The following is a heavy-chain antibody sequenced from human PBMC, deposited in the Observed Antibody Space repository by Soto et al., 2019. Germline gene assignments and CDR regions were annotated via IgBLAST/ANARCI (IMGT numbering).Heavy chain of an antibody. J-gene: IGHJ5*02. CDR2: INHSGST. CDR1: GGSFSGYY. Sequence: SETLSLTCAVYGGSFSGYYWSWIRQPPGKGLEWIGEINHSGSTNYNPSLKSRVTISVDTSKNQFSLKLSSVTAADTAVYYCARRGGIAAAARLRWFDPWGQGTLVTVSS. D-gene: IGHD6-13*01. CDR3: ARRGGIAAAARLRWFDP. V-gene: IGHV4-34*01.